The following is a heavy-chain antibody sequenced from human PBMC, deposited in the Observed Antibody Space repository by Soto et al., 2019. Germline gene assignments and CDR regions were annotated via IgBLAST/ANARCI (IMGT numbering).Heavy chain of an antibody. Sequence: SETLSLTCAVYGGSFSGYYWSWIRQPPGKGLEWIGEINHSGSTNYNPSLKSRVTISVDTSKNQFSLKLSSVTAADTAVYYCARAWFDPWGQGTLVTVSS. V-gene: IGHV4-34*01. J-gene: IGHJ5*02. CDR2: INHSGST. CDR3: ARAWFDP. CDR1: GGSFSGYY.